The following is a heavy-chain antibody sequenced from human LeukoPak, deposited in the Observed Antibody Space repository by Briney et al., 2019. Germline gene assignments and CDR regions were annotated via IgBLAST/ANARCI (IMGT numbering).Heavy chain of an antibody. CDR3: AREYCSGGSCYSDD. V-gene: IGHV4-4*07. CDR2: IYTSGST. J-gene: IGHJ4*02. Sequence: SETLSLTCTVSGGSISSYYWSWIRQPAGKGLEWIGRIYTSGSTYYNPSLQNRVTISVDTSKNQFSLNLSSVTAADTAVYYCAREYCSGGSCYSDDWGQGTLVTVSS. CDR1: GGSISSYY. D-gene: IGHD2-15*01.